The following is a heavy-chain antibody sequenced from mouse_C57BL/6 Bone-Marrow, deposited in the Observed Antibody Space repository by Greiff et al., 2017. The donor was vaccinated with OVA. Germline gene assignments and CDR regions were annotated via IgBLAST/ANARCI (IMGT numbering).Heavy chain of an antibody. CDR1: GYSFTDYN. D-gene: IGHD1-1*01. J-gene: IGHJ4*01. V-gene: IGHV1-39*01. Sequence: VQLKQSGPELVKPGASVKISCKASGYSFTDYNMNWVKQSNGKSLEWIGVINPNSGTTSYNQKFKGKATLTVDQSSSTAYMQLNSLTSEDSAVYYFARGVYGSSYDYAMDYWGQGTSVTVSS. CDR2: INPNSGTT. CDR3: ARGVYGSSYDYAMDY.